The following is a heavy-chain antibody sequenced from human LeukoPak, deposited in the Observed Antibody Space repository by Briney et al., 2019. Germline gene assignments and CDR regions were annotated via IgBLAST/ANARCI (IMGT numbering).Heavy chain of an antibody. CDR2: MKQDGREK. CDR1: GFTLTNYW. CDR3: ARGGGSGRWGSAFDM. J-gene: IGHJ3*02. V-gene: IGHV3-7*01. Sequence: GRSLRLSCVTSGFTLTNYWMTWVRQAPGKVLEWVANMKQDGREKYYVDSVKGRFTISRDNAKNSVHLQMNSLRDEDTAVYYCARGGGSGRWGSAFDMCGQGTMVTVSS. D-gene: IGHD6-19*01.